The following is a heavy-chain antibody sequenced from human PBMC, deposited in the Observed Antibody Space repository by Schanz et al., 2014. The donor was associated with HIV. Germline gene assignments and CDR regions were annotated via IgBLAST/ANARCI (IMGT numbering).Heavy chain of an antibody. CDR2: ISGNGDSA. J-gene: IGHJ4*02. D-gene: IGHD2-2*02. CDR1: RFTFSRYG. CDR3: AKDPGILPRTYFDS. Sequence: QLLESGGGLVQPGGFLRLSCAASRFTFSRYGMSWVRQTPDKGLEWVSSISGNGDSAYYADSVRGRFTISRDNSLHMLYLEMKSLRAEDTAVYYCAKDPGILPRTYFDSWGQGTPVTVSS. V-gene: IGHV3-23*01.